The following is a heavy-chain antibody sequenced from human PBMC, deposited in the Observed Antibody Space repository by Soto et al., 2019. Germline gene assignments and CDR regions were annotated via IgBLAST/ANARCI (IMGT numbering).Heavy chain of an antibody. Sequence: GGSLRLSCAASGFTVSSNYTSWVRQAPGKGLEWVSVIYSGGSTYYADSVKGRFTISRDNSKNTLYLQMNSLRAEDTAVYYCAKDLHYYGSGATDAFDIWGQGTMVTVSS. CDR1: GFTVSSNY. V-gene: IGHV3-53*01. CDR2: IYSGGST. J-gene: IGHJ3*02. CDR3: AKDLHYYGSGATDAFDI. D-gene: IGHD3-10*01.